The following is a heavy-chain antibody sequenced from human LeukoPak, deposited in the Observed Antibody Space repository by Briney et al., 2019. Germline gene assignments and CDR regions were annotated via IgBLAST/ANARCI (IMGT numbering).Heavy chain of an antibody. D-gene: IGHD5-12*01. CDR2: IYHSGSS. CDR3: ARGFRTVPTSYYFDY. CDR1: GGSISRDY. J-gene: IGHJ4*02. V-gene: IGHV4-59*01. Sequence: SETLSLTCTVSGGSISRDYWSWIRQPPGKGLEWIGYIYHSGSSNYNPSLKSRVTISVDTSKNQFSLKLSSVTATDTAVYYCARGFRTVPTSYYFDYWGQGMLVTVSS.